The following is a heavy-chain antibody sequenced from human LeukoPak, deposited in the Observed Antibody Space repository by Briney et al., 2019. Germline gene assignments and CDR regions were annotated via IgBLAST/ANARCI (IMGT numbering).Heavy chain of an antibody. Sequence: ASVKVSCKASGYTFTGYYMHWVRQAPGQGLEWMGGIIPIFGTANYAQKFQGRVTITADESTSTAYMELSSLRSEDTAVYYCARASSGSKYYMDVWGKGTTVTVSS. CDR1: GYTFTGYY. CDR3: ARASSGSKYYMDV. V-gene: IGHV1-69*13. D-gene: IGHD3-22*01. CDR2: IIPIFGTA. J-gene: IGHJ6*03.